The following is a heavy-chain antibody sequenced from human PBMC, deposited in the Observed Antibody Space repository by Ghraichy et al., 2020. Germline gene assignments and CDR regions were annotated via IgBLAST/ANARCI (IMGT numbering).Heavy chain of an antibody. V-gene: IGHV4-59*01. Sequence: SETLSLTCTVSGGSISSYYWSWIRQPPGKGLEWIGYIYYSGSTNYNPSLKGRVTISVDTSKSQFSLKLSSVTAADTAVYYCARGGGSSQLGYYYMDVWGKGTTVTVSS. CDR3: ARGGGSSQLGYYYMDV. J-gene: IGHJ6*03. D-gene: IGHD6-13*01. CDR2: IYYSGST. CDR1: GGSISSYY.